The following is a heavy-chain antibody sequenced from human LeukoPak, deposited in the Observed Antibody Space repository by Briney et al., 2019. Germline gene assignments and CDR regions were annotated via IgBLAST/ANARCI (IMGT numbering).Heavy chain of an antibody. D-gene: IGHD6-6*01. CDR2: ISAYNGNT. J-gene: IGHJ6*03. V-gene: IGHV1-18*01. CDR1: GYTFTSYG. CDR3: ARAIAGRPKRGYYYYMDV. Sequence: VSVKVSCKASGYTFTSYGISWVRQAPGQGLEWMGWISAYNGNTNYAQKLQGRVTMTTDTSTSTAYMELRSLRSDDTAVYYCARAIAGRPKRGYYYYMDVWGKGTTVTVSS.